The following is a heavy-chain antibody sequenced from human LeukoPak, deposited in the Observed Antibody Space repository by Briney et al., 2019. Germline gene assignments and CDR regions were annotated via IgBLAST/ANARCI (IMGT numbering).Heavy chain of an antibody. CDR2: ISWNSHSI. D-gene: IGHD3-10*01. J-gene: IGHJ5*02. CDR3: AKDFSGGAGSGNLGLAS. Sequence: PGGSLRLSCATSGFNFDGFAMHWVRQAPGKGPEWVSGISWNSHSIDYGDSVKGRFTISRDNAKKSLSLQMNSLRPEDTAFYYCAKDFSGGAGSGNLGLASWGQGTLVTVSS. V-gene: IGHV3-9*01. CDR1: GFNFDGFA.